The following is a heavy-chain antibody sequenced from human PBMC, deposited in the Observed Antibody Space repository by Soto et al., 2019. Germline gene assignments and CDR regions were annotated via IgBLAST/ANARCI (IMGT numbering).Heavy chain of an antibody. Sequence: QVQLVESGGGVVQPGRSLRLSCAASGFTFSSYGMHWVRQAPGKGLEWVAVISYDGSNKYYADSVKGRFTISRDNSKNTLYLQMNNLRAEDTAVYYCAKVENYYDSSGRYAFDIWGQGTMVTVSS. CDR1: GFTFSSYG. J-gene: IGHJ3*02. CDR2: ISYDGSNK. V-gene: IGHV3-30*18. CDR3: AKVENYYDSSGRYAFDI. D-gene: IGHD3-22*01.